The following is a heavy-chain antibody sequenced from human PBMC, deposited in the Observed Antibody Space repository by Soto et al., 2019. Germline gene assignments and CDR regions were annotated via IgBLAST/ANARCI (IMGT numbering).Heavy chain of an antibody. CDR2: IIPILGIA. D-gene: IGHD2-15*01. CDR1: GGTFSSYT. CDR3: ARGRGYCSGGSSCPFDY. V-gene: IGHV1-69*02. J-gene: IGHJ4*02. Sequence: QVQLVQSGAEVKKPGSSVKVSCKASGGTFSSYTISWVRQAPGQGLEWMGRIIPILGIANYAQKFRGRVTITADKSTSTAYMELSSLRSEDTAVYYCARGRGYCSGGSSCPFDYWGQGTLVTVSS.